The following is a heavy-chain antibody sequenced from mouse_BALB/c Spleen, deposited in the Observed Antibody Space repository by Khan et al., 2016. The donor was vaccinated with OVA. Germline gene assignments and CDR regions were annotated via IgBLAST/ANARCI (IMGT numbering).Heavy chain of an antibody. J-gene: IGHJ3*01. Sequence: VQLQQSGAELAKPGASVKMSCKASGYTFTKYWMHWVKQRPGQGLEWIGYINPSTGYTEYNQKFKDKATLTADKSSSTAYMQLSSLTSEDSAFYYCVNHGSSSAWFTYWGQGTLVTVSA. CDR3: VNHGSSSAWFTY. CDR2: INPSTGYT. CDR1: GYTFTKYW. D-gene: IGHD1-1*01. V-gene: IGHV1-7*01.